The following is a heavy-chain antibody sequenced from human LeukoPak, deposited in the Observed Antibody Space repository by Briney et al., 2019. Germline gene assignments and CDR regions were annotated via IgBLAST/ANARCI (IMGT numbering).Heavy chain of an antibody. Sequence: PGGSLRLSCAASGFTFSSYAMSWVRQAPGKGLEWVGRIKSKTDGGTTDYAAPVRGRFTISRDDSKNTLYLQMNSLRAEDTAVYYCAGYGGSYPYYMDVWGKGTTVTISS. V-gene: IGHV3-15*01. CDR2: IKSKTDGGTT. CDR1: GFTFSSYA. J-gene: IGHJ6*03. CDR3: AGYGGSYPYYMDV. D-gene: IGHD1-26*01.